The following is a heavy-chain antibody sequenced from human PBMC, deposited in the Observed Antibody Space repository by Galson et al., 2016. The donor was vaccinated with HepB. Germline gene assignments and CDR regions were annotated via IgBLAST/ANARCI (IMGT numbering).Heavy chain of an antibody. CDR2: INGDGSRT. CDR3: ARDAESNDRDY. J-gene: IGHJ4*02. CDR1: GFTFSTYW. D-gene: IGHD1-1*01. V-gene: IGHV3-74*01. Sequence: SLRLSCAASGFTFSTYWMHWVRQAPGKGLVWVSRINGDGSRTRYADSVKGRFTISRDNAKKTLYLQMNSLRAEDTALYYCARDAESNDRDYWGQGTVVTISS.